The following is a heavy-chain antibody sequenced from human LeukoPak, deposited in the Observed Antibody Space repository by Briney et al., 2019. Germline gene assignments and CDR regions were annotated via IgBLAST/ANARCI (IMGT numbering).Heavy chain of an antibody. J-gene: IGHJ6*02. CDR3: AKGPHYDSSRHYYYGMDV. Sequence: PGGSLRLSCAASGFTFSSYAMSWVRQAPGKGLEWVSAISGSGGSTYYADSVKGRFTISRDNSKNTLYLQMNSLRAEDMAVYYCAKGPHYDSSRHYYYGMDVWGQGTTVTVSS. D-gene: IGHD3-22*01. V-gene: IGHV3-23*01. CDR2: ISGSGGST. CDR1: GFTFSSYA.